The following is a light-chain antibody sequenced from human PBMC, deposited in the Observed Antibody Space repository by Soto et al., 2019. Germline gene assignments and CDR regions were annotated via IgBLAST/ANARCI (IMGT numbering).Light chain of an antibody. CDR2: DAT. V-gene: IGKV3-20*01. CDR1: QSLGSGY. Sequence: VLTQSPVTLSLSPGERATLSCRASQSLGSGYLAWYQQKAGQAPRLLIYDATSAATGIPDRFSGSGSGTDFALDISRVEDEDFAVYYCQQYAHLPITFGQGTKVEI. J-gene: IGKJ1*01. CDR3: QQYAHLPIT.